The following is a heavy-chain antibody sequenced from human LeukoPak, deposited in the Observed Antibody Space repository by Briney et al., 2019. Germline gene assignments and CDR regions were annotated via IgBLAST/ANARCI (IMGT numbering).Heavy chain of an antibody. V-gene: IGHV3-48*04. CDR3: ARDRMEGFDY. CDR2: ISSSGSTI. Sequence: SGGSLRLSCAASGFTFSSYSMNWVRQAPGKGLEWVSYISSSGSTIYYADSVKGRFTISRDNAKNSLYLQMNSLRAEDTAVYYCARDRMEGFDYWGQGTLVTVSS. CDR1: GFTFSSYS. J-gene: IGHJ4*02. D-gene: IGHD2-8*01.